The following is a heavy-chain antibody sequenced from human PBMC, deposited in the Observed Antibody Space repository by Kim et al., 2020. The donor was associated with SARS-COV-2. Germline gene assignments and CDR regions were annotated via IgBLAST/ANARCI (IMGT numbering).Heavy chain of an antibody. J-gene: IGHJ4*02. CDR3: ARGSNPRMRYSYIQLDY. Sequence: SVKVSCKASGGTFSSYAISWVRQAPGQGLEWMGGIIPIFGTANYAQKFQGRVTITADESTSTAYMELSSLRSEDTAVYYCARGSNPRMRYSYIQLDYWGQGTLVTVSS. D-gene: IGHD5-18*01. V-gene: IGHV1-69*13. CDR2: IIPIFGTA. CDR1: GGTFSSYA.